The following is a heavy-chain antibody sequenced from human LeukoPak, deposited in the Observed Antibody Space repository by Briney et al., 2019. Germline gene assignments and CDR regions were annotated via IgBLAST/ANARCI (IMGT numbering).Heavy chain of an antibody. Sequence: GASVKVSCKASGYTFTSYDINWVRQATGQGLEWMGWMNPNSGNTGYAQKFQGRVTMTRNTSISTAYMELSSLRSEDTAVYYCARMITMVRGYYYYYYMDVWGKGTTVTISS. CDR2: MNPNSGNT. V-gene: IGHV1-8*01. CDR1: GYTFTSYD. CDR3: ARMITMVRGYYYYYYMDV. D-gene: IGHD3-10*01. J-gene: IGHJ6*03.